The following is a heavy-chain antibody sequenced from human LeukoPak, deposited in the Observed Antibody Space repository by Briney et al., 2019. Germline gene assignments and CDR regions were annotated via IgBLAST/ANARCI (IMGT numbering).Heavy chain of an antibody. CDR3: ARDDIVVVPAAPPIKFFDY. CDR2: IYYSGST. J-gene: IGHJ4*02. V-gene: IGHV4-30-4*08. Sequence: PSQTLSLTCTVSGGSISSGDYYWSWLRQPPGKGLEWIGYIYYSGSTYYIPSLKSRVTISVDTSMNQFSLKLSSVTAADTAVYYCARDDIVVVPAAPPIKFFDYGGQGTLVTVSS. CDR1: GGSISSGDYY. D-gene: IGHD2-2*01.